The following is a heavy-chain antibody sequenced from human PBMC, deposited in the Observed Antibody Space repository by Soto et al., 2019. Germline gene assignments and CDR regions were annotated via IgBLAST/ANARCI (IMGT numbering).Heavy chain of an antibody. CDR2: IIPILGIA. V-gene: IGHV1-69*02. Sequence: QVQLVQSGAEVKKPGPSVKVSCKASGGTFSSYTISWVRQAPGQGLEWMGRIIPILGIANYAQKFQGRVTITADKSTSTAYMELSSLRSEDTAVYYCARGRNYYGSGSYSRDYYYYYYMDVWGKGTTVTVSS. J-gene: IGHJ6*03. D-gene: IGHD3-10*01. CDR3: ARGRNYYGSGSYSRDYYYYYYMDV. CDR1: GGTFSSYT.